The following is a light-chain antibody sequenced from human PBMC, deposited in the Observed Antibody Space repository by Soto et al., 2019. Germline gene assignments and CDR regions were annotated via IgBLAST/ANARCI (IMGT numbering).Light chain of an antibody. CDR1: QGIRND. J-gene: IGKJ1*01. CDR3: LQDYNYPWT. Sequence: AIQLTQSPSSLSASVGDRVTITCRASQGIRNDVSWYQQKPGKAPKFLIFAASNLQSGVPSRFSGSGSGTDFTLTITSLQPEDFATYYCLQDYNYPWTFGQGTNVDIK. CDR2: AAS. V-gene: IGKV1-6*01.